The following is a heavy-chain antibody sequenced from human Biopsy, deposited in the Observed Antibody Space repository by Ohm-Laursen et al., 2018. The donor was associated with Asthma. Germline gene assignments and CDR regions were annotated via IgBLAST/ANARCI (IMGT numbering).Heavy chain of an antibody. Sequence: SLRLSCAASGFTFSSSAMSWVRQAPGKGLERVSAITGRGGTTYYADSVRGRFTISRDNVRNRLHLQMSSLRPDDSAAYHCAKDRFDNSVTSKYYYYGIDVWGQGTTVTVSS. D-gene: IGHD3-16*01. CDR2: ITGRGGTT. V-gene: IGHV3-23*01. J-gene: IGHJ6*02. CDR3: AKDRFDNSVTSKYYYYGIDV. CDR1: GFTFSSSA.